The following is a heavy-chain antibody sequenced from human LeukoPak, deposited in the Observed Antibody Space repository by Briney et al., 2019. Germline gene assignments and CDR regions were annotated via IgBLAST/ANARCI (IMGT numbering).Heavy chain of an antibody. D-gene: IGHD3-22*01. V-gene: IGHV4-59*08. CDR1: GGSFSGYY. J-gene: IGHJ3*02. Sequence: PSETLSLTCAVYGGSFSGYYWSWIRQPPGKGLEWIGYIYYSGSTNYNPSLKSRVTISVDTSKNQFSLKLSSVTAADTAVYYCARRSLYDPGAFDIWGQGTMVTVSS. CDR2: IYYSGST. CDR3: ARRSLYDPGAFDI.